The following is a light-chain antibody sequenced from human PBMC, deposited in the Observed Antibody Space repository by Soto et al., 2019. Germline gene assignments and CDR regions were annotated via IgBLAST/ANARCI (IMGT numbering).Light chain of an antibody. V-gene: IGLV2-14*01. CDR1: SSDVGAFNY. CDR2: EVG. CDR3: SSYTSSSTVV. J-gene: IGLJ2*01. Sequence: SVLTQPASVSGSPGQSITISCTGSSSDVGAFNYVSWYQQHPGKAPKLMIYEVGNRPSGVSDRFSGSKSGNTASLTISGLQAEDEADYYCSSYTSSSTVVFGGGTQLTVL.